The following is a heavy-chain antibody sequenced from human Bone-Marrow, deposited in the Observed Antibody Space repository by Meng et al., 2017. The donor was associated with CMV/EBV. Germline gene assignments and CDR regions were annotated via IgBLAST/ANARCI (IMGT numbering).Heavy chain of an antibody. Sequence: SQTLSLTCPVSGGSISSYYWSWIRQPPGKGLEWIGYIYYSGSTNYNPSLKSRVTISVDTSKNQFSLKLSSVTAAVPAVYCCARALCSHCPLVDYWGQGTLVTVSS. CDR3: ARALCSHCPLVDY. V-gene: IGHV4-59*01. J-gene: IGHJ4*02. D-gene: IGHD2-21*02. CDR1: GGSISSYY. CDR2: IYYSGST.